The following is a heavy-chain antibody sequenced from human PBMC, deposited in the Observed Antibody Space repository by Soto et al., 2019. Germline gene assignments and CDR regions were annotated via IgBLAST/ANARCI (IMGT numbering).Heavy chain of an antibody. V-gene: IGHV1-24*01. Sequence: GASVKVSCKVSGNTLTELSMHWVLQAPGKGLEWMGGFDPEDGETIYAQKFQGRVTMTEDTSTDTAYMELSSLRSEDTAVYYCATAARGQLEFYFVYWRQGTLVSV. CDR1: GNTLTELS. D-gene: IGHD6-6*01. CDR2: FDPEDGET. CDR3: ATAARGQLEFYFVY. J-gene: IGHJ4*02.